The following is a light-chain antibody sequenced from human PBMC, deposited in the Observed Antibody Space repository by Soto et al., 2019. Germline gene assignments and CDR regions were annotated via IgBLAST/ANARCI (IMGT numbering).Light chain of an antibody. Sequence: QSALTQPASVSGSPGQSITISCTGTSSDVGGYNYVSWYQQHPRKAPKLMIYEVNNRPSGVSNRFSGSKSGNTASLTISGLQAEDEADYYCSSFTTSNTLVFGKGTKVTVL. CDR2: EVN. CDR3: SSFTTSNTLV. V-gene: IGLV2-14*01. J-gene: IGLJ1*01. CDR1: SSDVGGYNY.